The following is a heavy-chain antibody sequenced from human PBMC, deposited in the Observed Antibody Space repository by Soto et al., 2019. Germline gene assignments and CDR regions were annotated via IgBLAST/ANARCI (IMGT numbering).Heavy chain of an antibody. CDR1: GYTFTTYY. Sequence: QVQLVQSAAEVKKPGASVEVSCKASGYTFTTYYIHWVRHAPGQGLEWMGVINPGGVSTKYAQKFQDTVTMTSDTSTSTVYMDLSSLRSEDTAVYFCARGGNGDNVGYWYFDLWGRGTQVTVSP. CDR2: INPGGVST. V-gene: IGHV1-46*01. D-gene: IGHD4-17*01. CDR3: ARGGNGDNVGYWYFDL. J-gene: IGHJ2*01.